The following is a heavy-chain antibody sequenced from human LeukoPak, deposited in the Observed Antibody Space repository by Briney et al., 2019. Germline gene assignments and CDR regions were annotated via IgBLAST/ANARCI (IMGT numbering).Heavy chain of an antibody. CDR3: ARGLEGDSSGYYYHLPGFDY. CDR1: GFTFSSYG. D-gene: IGHD3-22*01. J-gene: IGHJ4*02. V-gene: IGHV3-33*01. Sequence: GGSLRLSCAASGFTFSSYGMHWVRQAPGKGLEWVAVIWYDGSNKYYADSVKGRFTISRDNSKNTLYLQMNSLRAEDTAVYYCARGLEGDSSGYYYHLPGFDYWGQGTLVTVSS. CDR2: IWYDGSNK.